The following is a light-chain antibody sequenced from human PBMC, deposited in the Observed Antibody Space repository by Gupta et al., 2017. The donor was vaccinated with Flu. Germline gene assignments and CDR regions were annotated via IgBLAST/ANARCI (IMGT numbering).Light chain of an antibody. CDR3: KQYDNIPYYT. V-gene: IGKV1-33*01. J-gene: IGKJ2*01. Sequence: DIQMTQSPSSLSASVGDRVTITCQASQDISNYLNWYQQKPGQAPKLLIYVASNLETGVPSRFSGSGSGTDFTFTISSLQPEDIATYYCKQYDNIPYYTFGQGTXLEIK. CDR2: VAS. CDR1: QDISNY.